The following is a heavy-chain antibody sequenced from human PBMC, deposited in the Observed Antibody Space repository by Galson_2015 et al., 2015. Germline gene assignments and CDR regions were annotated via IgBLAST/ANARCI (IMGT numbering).Heavy chain of an antibody. CDR2: IKQDGSER. CDR3: AREYDILTGYTDY. V-gene: IGHV3-7*01. Sequence: SLRLSCAASGFTFSSYWMSWVRQAPGKGLEWVANIKQDGSERYYVDSVKGRFTISRDNAKNSLYLQMNSLRAEDTAVYYCAREYDILTGYTDYWGQGTLVTVSS. CDR1: GFTFSSYW. D-gene: IGHD3-9*01. J-gene: IGHJ4*02.